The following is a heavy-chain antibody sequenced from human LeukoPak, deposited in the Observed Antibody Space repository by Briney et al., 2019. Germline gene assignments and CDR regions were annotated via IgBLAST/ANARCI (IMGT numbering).Heavy chain of an antibody. J-gene: IGHJ3*02. D-gene: IGHD3-9*01. Sequence: GGSLRLSCAASGFTFSSYSMNWVRQAPGKGLEWVSSISSSSSYIYYADSVKGRFTISRDNAKNSLYLQMNSLRGEDTAVYYCAKGRWGLTINNLDIWGQGTMVTVSS. CDR3: AKGRWGLTINNLDI. V-gene: IGHV3-21*04. CDR2: ISSSSSYI. CDR1: GFTFSSYS.